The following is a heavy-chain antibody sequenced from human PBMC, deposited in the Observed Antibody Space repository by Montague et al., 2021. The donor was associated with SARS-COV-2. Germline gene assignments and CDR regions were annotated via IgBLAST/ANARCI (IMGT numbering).Heavy chain of an antibody. J-gene: IGHJ4*02. CDR2: FYHSGGT. Sequence: SETLSLTCTVSGGSISSYLWSWIRQSPGKGLEWIGYFYHSGGTKYNPSLKSRVTISGDTSKNQFSLKLSSVTTADTAVYYCARSGAVPMDWGQGTLATVSS. V-gene: IGHV4-59*13. CDR1: GGSISSYL. D-gene: IGHD3-10*01. CDR3: ARSGAVPMD.